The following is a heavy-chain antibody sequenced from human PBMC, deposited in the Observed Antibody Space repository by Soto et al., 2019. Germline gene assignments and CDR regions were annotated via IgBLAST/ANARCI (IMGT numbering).Heavy chain of an antibody. CDR3: ARDLALAGNY. V-gene: IGHV3-21*01. D-gene: IGHD6-19*01. CDR1: GFTFSSYA. J-gene: IGHJ4*02. Sequence: SLRLSCAASGFTFSSYAMNWVRQTQERGLEWVSSISSTSSYTHYADSVKGRFTISRDNANNSLFLQMNSLRAEDTAVYYCARDLALAGNYWGQGALVTVSS. CDR2: ISSTSSYT.